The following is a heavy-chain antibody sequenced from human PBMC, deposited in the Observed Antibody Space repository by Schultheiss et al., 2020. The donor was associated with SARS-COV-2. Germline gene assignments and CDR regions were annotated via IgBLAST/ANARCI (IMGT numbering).Heavy chain of an antibody. CDR2: ISSSSSYI. J-gene: IGHJ4*02. D-gene: IGHD3-16*01. CDR3: TKGGHVDD. Sequence: GGSLRLSCAPSGFTFSSYGMHWVRQAPGKGLEWVSSISSSSSYIYYADSVKGRFTISRDNSKNTLYLQMNSLRAEDTAVYYCTKGGHVDDWGQGTLVTVSS. CDR1: GFTFSSYG. V-gene: IGHV3-21*01.